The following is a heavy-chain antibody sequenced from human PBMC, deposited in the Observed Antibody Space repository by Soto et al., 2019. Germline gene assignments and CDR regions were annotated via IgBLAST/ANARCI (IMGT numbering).Heavy chain of an antibody. Sequence: PSETLSLTCAVYGGSFSGYYWSWIRQPPGKGLEWIGEINHSGSTNYNPSPKSRVTISVDTSKNQFSLKLSSVTAADTAVYYCARGGIYYDSSGYYLDYYYYYGMDVWGQGTTVTVSS. CDR2: INHSGST. V-gene: IGHV4-34*01. D-gene: IGHD3-22*01. J-gene: IGHJ6*02. CDR1: GGSFSGYY. CDR3: ARGGIYYDSSGYYLDYYYYYGMDV.